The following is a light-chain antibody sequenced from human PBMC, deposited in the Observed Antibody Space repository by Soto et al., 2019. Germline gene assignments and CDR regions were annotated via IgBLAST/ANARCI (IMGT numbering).Light chain of an antibody. J-gene: IGLJ1*01. CDR3: SSYTSSSTLTV. V-gene: IGLV2-14*01. CDR1: SSDVGGYKY. Sequence: QSALTQPASVSGSPGQSITISCTGTSSDVGGYKYVSWYQQHPGKAPKLMIYDVSHRPSGVSNRFSGSKSGNTASLTISGLQAEDEADYYCSSYTSSSTLTVFGTGTKLTVL. CDR2: DVS.